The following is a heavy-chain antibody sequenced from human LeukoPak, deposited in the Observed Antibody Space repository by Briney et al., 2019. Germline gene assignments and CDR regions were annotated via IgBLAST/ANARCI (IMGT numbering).Heavy chain of an antibody. J-gene: IGHJ4*02. CDR3: AKGYSYYYDSSGYFDY. CDR1: GFTFDDYA. Sequence: PGGSLRLSCAASGFTFDDYAMHWVRQAPGKGLEWVSGISWNSGSIGYADSVKGRFTISRDNAKNSLYLQTNSLRAEDTALYYCAKGYSYYYDSSGYFDYWGQGTLVAVSS. CDR2: ISWNSGSI. V-gene: IGHV3-9*01. D-gene: IGHD3-22*01.